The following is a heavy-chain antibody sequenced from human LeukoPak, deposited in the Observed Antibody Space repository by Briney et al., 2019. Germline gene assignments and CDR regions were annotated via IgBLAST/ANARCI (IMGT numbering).Heavy chain of an antibody. CDR2: IYYSGST. CDR3: ARAVVVPAAMPYYFDY. Sequence: SETLSLTCTVSGGSISSYYWSWMRQPPGKGLEWIGYIYYSGSTNYNPSLKSRVTISVDTSKNQFSLKLSSVTAADTAVYYCARAVVVPAAMPYYFDYWGQGTLVTVSS. V-gene: IGHV4-59*01. CDR1: GGSISSYY. J-gene: IGHJ4*02. D-gene: IGHD2-2*01.